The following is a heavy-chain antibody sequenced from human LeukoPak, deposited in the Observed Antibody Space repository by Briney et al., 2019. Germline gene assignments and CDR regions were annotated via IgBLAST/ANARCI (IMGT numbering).Heavy chain of an antibody. CDR1: GFTFSSYS. J-gene: IGHJ4*02. CDR2: ISSSSSTI. V-gene: IGHV3-48*01. D-gene: IGHD6-6*01. CDR3: ARASIAVDY. Sequence: GGSLRLSCAASGFTFSSYSMNWVRQAPGKGLEWVSYISSSSSTIYYADSVKGRFTISRDNAKNSLYLQMNSLRAEDTAVYYCARASIAVDYWGQGTLVTVSS.